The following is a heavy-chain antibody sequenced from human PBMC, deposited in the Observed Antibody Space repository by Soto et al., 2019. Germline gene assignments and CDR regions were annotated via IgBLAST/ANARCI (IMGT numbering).Heavy chain of an antibody. D-gene: IGHD5-18*01. J-gene: IGHJ4*02. V-gene: IGHV3-11*05. CDR2: ISSSSSYT. CDR1: GFTFSDYY. Sequence: QVQLVESGGGLVKPGGSLRLSCAASGFTFSDYYMSWIRQAPGKGLEWVSYISSSSSYTNYADSVKGRFTISRDNAKNSLYLQTNSLRAEDTAVYYCARGALHVDTDDYWGQGTLVTVSS. CDR3: ARGALHVDTDDY.